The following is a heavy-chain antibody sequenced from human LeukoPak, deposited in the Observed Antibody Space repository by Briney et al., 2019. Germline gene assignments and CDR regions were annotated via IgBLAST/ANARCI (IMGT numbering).Heavy chain of an antibody. CDR3: AKTMTGYVRGSPNY. D-gene: IGHD3-16*01. V-gene: IGHV3-30*18. Sequence: PGGSLRLSCAASGFTFSSYGMHWVRQAPGKGLEWVAVISYDGSNKYYADSVKGRFTISRDNSKNTLYLQMNSLRAEDTAVYYCAKTMTGYVRGSPNYWGQGTLVTVSS. CDR2: ISYDGSNK. CDR1: GFTFSSYG. J-gene: IGHJ4*02.